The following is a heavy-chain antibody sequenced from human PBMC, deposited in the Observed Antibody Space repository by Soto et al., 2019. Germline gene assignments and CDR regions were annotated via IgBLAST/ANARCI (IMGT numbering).Heavy chain of an antibody. Sequence: QVQLVQSGAEEKKPGASVKVSCKASGYTFTSYAMHWVRQAPGQRLEWMGWINAGNGNTKYSQKFQGRVTITRDTSASTDYMALSSMRSEDTAVYYCEIHGSGLDYWGQGTLVTVSS. CDR3: EIHGSGLDY. CDR2: INAGNGNT. CDR1: GYTFTSYA. J-gene: IGHJ4*02. V-gene: IGHV1-3*05. D-gene: IGHD6-19*01.